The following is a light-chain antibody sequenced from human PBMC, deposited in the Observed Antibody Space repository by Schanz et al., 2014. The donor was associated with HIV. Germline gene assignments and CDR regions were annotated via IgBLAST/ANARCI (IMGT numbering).Light chain of an antibody. J-gene: IGKJ1*01. V-gene: IGKV3-11*01. CDR2: NAS. CDR3: QQYYTTPPWT. CDR1: QSVSNY. Sequence: EIVLTQSPATLSLSPGERATLSCRASQSVSNYLAWYQQKPGQAPRLLIYNASNRATGIPARFSGSGSGTDFTLTISSLQAEDVAVYYCQQYYTTPPWTFGQGTKVEIK.